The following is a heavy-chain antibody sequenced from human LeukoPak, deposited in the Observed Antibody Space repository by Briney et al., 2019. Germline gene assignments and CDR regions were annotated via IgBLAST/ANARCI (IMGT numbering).Heavy chain of an antibody. Sequence: GGSLRLSCAASGFTFSSHAMSWVRQAPGKGLEWVSAISASGGSTSYADSVRGRFTISRDNPKNTLFLQMNSLRAEDTAVYYCAKDRDSSGYYDYWGQGALVTVSS. CDR3: AKDRDSSGYYDY. V-gene: IGHV3-23*01. CDR2: ISASGGST. D-gene: IGHD3-22*01. CDR1: GFTFSSHA. J-gene: IGHJ4*02.